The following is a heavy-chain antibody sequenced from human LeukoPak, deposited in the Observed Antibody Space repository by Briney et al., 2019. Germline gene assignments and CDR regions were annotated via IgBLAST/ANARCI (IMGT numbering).Heavy chain of an antibody. CDR1: GYTFTSYG. Sequence: GASVKVSCKASGYTFTSYGISWVRQAPGQGLEWMGWINPNSGGTNYAQKFQGRVTMTRDTSISTAYMELSRLRSDDTAVYYCARDSYDFWSGFMGPSYYMDVWGKGTTVTVS. J-gene: IGHJ6*03. CDR2: INPNSGGT. V-gene: IGHV1-2*02. D-gene: IGHD3-3*01. CDR3: ARDSYDFWSGFMGPSYYMDV.